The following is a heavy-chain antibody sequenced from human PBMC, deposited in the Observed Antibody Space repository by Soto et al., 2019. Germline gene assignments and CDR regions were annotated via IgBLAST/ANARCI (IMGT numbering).Heavy chain of an antibody. Sequence: PGGSLRLSCAASGFTFSSYGMHWVRQAPGKGLEWVAVISYDGSNKYYADSVKGRFTISRDNSKNTLYLQMISLRAEDTAVYYCAKDLGIVGAKSPFNYWGEGTLVTVT. CDR1: GFTFSSYG. CDR2: ISYDGSNK. D-gene: IGHD1-26*01. V-gene: IGHV3-30*18. CDR3: AKDLGIVGAKSPFNY. J-gene: IGHJ4*02.